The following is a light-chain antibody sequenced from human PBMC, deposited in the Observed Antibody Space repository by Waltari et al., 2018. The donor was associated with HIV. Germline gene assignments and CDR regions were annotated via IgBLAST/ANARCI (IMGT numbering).Light chain of an antibody. Sequence: EIVLTQSPPTLSVSPGETAPISCRASQSLSSYLAWYQQKTGQAPRLLIYGASTRATGTPVRFSGGGSGTEFSLTISSLRSEDYALYYCQQFHNWPHTFGGGTKVEIK. V-gene: IGKV3-15*01. CDR2: GAS. CDR1: QSLSSY. J-gene: IGKJ4*01. CDR3: QQFHNWPHT.